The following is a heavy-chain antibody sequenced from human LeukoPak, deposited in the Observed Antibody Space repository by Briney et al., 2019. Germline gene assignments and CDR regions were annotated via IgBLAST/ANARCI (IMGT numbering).Heavy chain of an antibody. CDR3: ARAQTN. CDR2: ISSSTSTI. Sequence: GGSLRLSCAASGFTFSSYIMNWVRQAPGEGLEWVAYISSSTSTIYYADSVKGRFTISRDNAKNSLYLQMNSLRAEDTAVYYCARAQTNWGQGTLVTVSS. V-gene: IGHV3-48*01. CDR1: GFTFSSYI. J-gene: IGHJ4*02. D-gene: IGHD4-11*01.